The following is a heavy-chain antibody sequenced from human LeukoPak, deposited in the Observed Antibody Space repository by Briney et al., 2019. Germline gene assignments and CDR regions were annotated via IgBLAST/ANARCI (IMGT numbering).Heavy chain of an antibody. V-gene: IGHV3-7*01. D-gene: IGHD4-23*01. CDR1: GFTFSSYW. CDR3: ARDAVDQISEDAFDI. Sequence: PGGSLRLSCAASGFTFSSYWMSWVRQAPGKGLEWVANIKQDGSEKYYVDSVKGRFTISRDNAKNSLYLQMNSLRAEDTAVYYCARDAVDQISEDAFDIWGQGTMVTVSS. J-gene: IGHJ3*02. CDR2: IKQDGSEK.